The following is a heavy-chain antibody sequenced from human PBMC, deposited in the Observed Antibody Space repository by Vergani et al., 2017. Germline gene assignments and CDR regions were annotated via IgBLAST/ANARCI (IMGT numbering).Heavy chain of an antibody. CDR1: GFTFSSYG. CDR2: ISYDGSNK. CDR3: AKDLLGYGSGSYQIDY. D-gene: IGHD3-10*01. V-gene: IGHV3-30*18. Sequence: QVQLVESGGGVVQPGRSLRLSCAASGFTFSSYGMHWVRQAPGKGLEWVAVISYDGSNKYYADSVKGRFTISRDNSKNTLYLQRNSLRAEDTAVYYCAKDLLGYGSGSYQIDYWGQGTLVTVSS. J-gene: IGHJ4*02.